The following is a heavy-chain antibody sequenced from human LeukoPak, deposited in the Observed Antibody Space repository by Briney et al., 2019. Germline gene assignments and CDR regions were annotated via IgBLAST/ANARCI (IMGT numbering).Heavy chain of an antibody. V-gene: IGHV4-38-2*02. Sequence: SETLSLTCAVSGYSISSGYYWGWIRQPPGKGLEWIGSIYHSGSTNYNPSLKSRVTISVDTSKNQFSLKLSSVTAADTAVYYCARESPYLGYCSSTSCYTGAAFDIWGQGTMVTVSS. CDR1: GYSISSGYY. D-gene: IGHD2-2*02. CDR3: ARESPYLGYCSSTSCYTGAAFDI. CDR2: IYHSGST. J-gene: IGHJ3*02.